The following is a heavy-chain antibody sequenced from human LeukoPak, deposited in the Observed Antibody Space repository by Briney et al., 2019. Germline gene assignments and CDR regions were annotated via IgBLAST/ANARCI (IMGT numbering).Heavy chain of an antibody. Sequence: SVKVSCKASGGTFSSYAISWVRHAPGQGLEWMGGIIPIFGTANYAQKFQGRVTITADESTSTAYMELSSLRSEDTAVYYCARDIRYYYDSSGYYQNYYYGMDVWGQGTTVTVSS. V-gene: IGHV1-69*13. CDR3: ARDIRYYYDSSGYYQNYYYGMDV. J-gene: IGHJ6*02. D-gene: IGHD3-22*01. CDR1: GGTFSSYA. CDR2: IIPIFGTA.